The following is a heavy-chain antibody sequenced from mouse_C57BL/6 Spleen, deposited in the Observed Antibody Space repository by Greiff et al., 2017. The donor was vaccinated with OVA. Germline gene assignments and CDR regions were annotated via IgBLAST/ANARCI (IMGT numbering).Heavy chain of an antibody. J-gene: IGHJ1*03. Sequence: QVHVKQSGAELAKPGASVKLSCKASGYTFTSYWMHWVKQRPGQGLEWIGYINPSSGYTKYNQKFKDKATLTADKSSSTAYMQLSSLTYEDSAVYYCARSPTPFYDGYYEYFDVWGTGTTVTVSS. CDR2: INPSSGYT. V-gene: IGHV1-7*01. CDR1: GYTFTSYW. CDR3: ARSPTPFYDGYYEYFDV. D-gene: IGHD2-3*01.